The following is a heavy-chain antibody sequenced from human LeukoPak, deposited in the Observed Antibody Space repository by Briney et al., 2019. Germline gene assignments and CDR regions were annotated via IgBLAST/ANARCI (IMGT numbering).Heavy chain of an antibody. CDR3: ARGGGSSAYYSWFDP. D-gene: IGHD3-22*01. Sequence: SETLSLTCTVSGGSISSSNYYWGWIRQPPGRGLEYIASVYYSGNTYYNPSLKSRITISLDTSKNQFSLKLTSVTATDTAVYYCARGGGSSAYYSWFDPWGQGILVTVSS. V-gene: IGHV4-39*01. CDR1: GGSISSSNYY. CDR2: VYYSGNT. J-gene: IGHJ5*02.